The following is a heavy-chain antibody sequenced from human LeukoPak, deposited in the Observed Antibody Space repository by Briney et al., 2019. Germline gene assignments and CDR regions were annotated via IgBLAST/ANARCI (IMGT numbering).Heavy chain of an antibody. V-gene: IGHV3-21*01. CDR2: IVGSSST. CDR3: ARIGAGSSRDY. Sequence: GGSLRLSCAASGFTFSNFAMAWVRQAPGKGLEWVSSIVGSSSTYYADSLKRRFTISRDNAKNSLYLQMNSLRAEDTAVYYCARIGAGSSRDYWGQGTLVTVSS. D-gene: IGHD6-13*01. J-gene: IGHJ4*02. CDR1: GFTFSNFA.